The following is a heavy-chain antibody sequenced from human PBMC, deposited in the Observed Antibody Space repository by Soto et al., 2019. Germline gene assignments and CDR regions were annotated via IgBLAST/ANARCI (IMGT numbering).Heavy chain of an antibody. D-gene: IGHD3-10*01. V-gene: IGHV4-59*08. CDR3: ARQGFGPLHCLVDV. Sequence: QVQLQESGPGLVKPSETLSLSCTVSGGSISSYYWSWFRQSQGKRMEWIGYVHHSWGSSYNPSLHSRVAISLYTSKSQFSLTVTAVTATDTAVYYCARQGFGPLHCLVDVWGQGTTVTVSS. CDR1: GGSISSYY. CDR2: VHHSWGS. J-gene: IGHJ6*02.